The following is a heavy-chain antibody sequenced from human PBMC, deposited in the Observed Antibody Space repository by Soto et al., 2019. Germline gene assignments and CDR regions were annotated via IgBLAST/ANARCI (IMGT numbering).Heavy chain of an antibody. CDR1: GGSISGRNW. J-gene: IGHJ4*02. V-gene: IGHV4-4*02. D-gene: IGHD3-22*01. CDR2: VFHSGDT. Sequence: QVQRQESGPGLVKPSGTLSLTCVVSGGSISGRNWWSWVRQAPGKGLEWIGEVFHSGDTTYTPSLRSRVTISVDKSKNQFSLKLNSVTAADTAVYYCARLIYDSRLNYFYFDFWGQGALVTVSS. CDR3: ARLIYDSRLNYFYFDF.